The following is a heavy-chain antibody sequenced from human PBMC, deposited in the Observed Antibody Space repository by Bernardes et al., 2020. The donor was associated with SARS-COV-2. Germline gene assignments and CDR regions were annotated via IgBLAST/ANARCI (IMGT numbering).Heavy chain of an antibody. D-gene: IGHD3-3*01. CDR2: IYWDDDK. V-gene: IGHV2-5*02. Sequence: SGPTLRKPTQTISLTCPFSRFSLSPSGVGVGGIRQPPGKDLEWLALIYWDDDKRYSPSLKSKLTITKDTSKNQVVLTMTNMDPVDTATYYCAHRLEWTRGGLDVWGQGTTVTVSS. J-gene: IGHJ6*02. CDR3: AHRLEWTRGGLDV. CDR1: RFSLSPSGVG.